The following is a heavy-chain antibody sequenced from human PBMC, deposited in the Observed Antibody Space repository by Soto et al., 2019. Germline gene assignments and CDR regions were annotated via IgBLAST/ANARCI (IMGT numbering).Heavy chain of an antibody. J-gene: IGHJ4*02. Sequence: VLSLRLSCGASGFKFSNLGMHRVSKAPGKELEWVAVIWSDGNNKYYADSVKGQFTISRDNSKNTVYLQMDSLRAEDTAVFYCVRGDNWNDEASDYCGQGTLVTVSS. CDR3: VRGDNWNDEASDY. CDR1: GFKFSNLG. D-gene: IGHD1-20*01. CDR2: IWSDGNNK. V-gene: IGHV3-33*01.